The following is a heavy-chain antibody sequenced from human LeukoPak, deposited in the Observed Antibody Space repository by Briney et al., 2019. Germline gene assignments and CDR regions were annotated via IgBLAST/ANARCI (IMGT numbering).Heavy chain of an antibody. J-gene: IGHJ2*01. Sequence: GGSLRLSCAASGFTFSSYEMNWVRQAPGKGLEWVSYISSSGSTIYYADSVKGRFTISRDNAKNSLYLQMNSLRAEDTAVYYCARDPEQQLVPPKNDWYFDLWGRGTLVTVSS. CDR1: GFTFSSYE. V-gene: IGHV3-48*03. CDR3: ARDPEQQLVPPKNDWYFDL. CDR2: ISSSGSTI. D-gene: IGHD6-13*01.